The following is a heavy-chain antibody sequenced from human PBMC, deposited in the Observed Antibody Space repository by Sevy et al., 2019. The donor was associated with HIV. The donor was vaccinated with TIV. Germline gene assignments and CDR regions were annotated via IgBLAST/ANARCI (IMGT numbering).Heavy chain of an antibody. D-gene: IGHD3-22*01. V-gene: IGHV3-11*01. CDR3: ATEVVVITTDDAFDI. Sequence: GGSLRLSCAASGSTFSDYYMSWFRQAPGKGLEWVSYISSSGSIIYYADSVKGRFTISRDNAKNSLYLQMNNLRAEDTAVYYCATEVVVITTDDAFDIWGQGILVTVSS. CDR1: GSTFSDYY. J-gene: IGHJ3*02. CDR2: ISSSGSII.